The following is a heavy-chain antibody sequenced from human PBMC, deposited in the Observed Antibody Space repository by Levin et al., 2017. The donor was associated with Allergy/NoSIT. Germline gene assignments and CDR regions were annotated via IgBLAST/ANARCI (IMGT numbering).Heavy chain of an antibody. CDR2: INHSGST. J-gene: IGHJ1*01. CDR3: ARRAFYGSGSY. CDR1: GGSFSGYY. V-gene: IGHV4-34*01. D-gene: IGHD3-10*01. Sequence: SETLSLTCAVYGGSFSGYYWSWIRQPPGKGLEWIGEINHSGSTNYNPSLKSRVTISVDTSKNQFSLKLSSVTAADTAVYYCARRAFYGSGSYWGQGTLVTVSS.